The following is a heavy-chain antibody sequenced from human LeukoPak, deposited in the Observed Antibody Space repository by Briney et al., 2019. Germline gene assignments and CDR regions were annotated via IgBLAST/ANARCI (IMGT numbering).Heavy chain of an antibody. CDR1: GYTFTGYY. CDR3: ARVEEGITMIVVPDY. Sequence: RASVKVSCKASGYTFTGYYMHWVRQAPGQGLEWMGWINPNSGGTNYAQKFQGRVTMTTDTSTSTAYMELRSLRSDDTAVYYCARVEEGITMIVVPDYWGQGTLVTVSS. D-gene: IGHD3-22*01. V-gene: IGHV1-2*02. CDR2: INPNSGGT. J-gene: IGHJ4*02.